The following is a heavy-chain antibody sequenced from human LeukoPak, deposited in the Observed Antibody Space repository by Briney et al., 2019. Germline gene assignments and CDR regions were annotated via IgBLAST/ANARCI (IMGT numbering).Heavy chain of an antibody. Sequence: SETLSLTCAVSGYSISSGYYWGWIRQPPGEGLEWIGSIYHSGSTYYNPSLKSRVTISVDTSKNQFSLKLSSVTAADTAVYYCAREAAAGSNWFDPWGQGTLVTVSS. V-gene: IGHV4-38-2*02. D-gene: IGHD6-13*01. CDR1: GYSISSGYY. J-gene: IGHJ5*02. CDR2: IYHSGST. CDR3: AREAAAGSNWFDP.